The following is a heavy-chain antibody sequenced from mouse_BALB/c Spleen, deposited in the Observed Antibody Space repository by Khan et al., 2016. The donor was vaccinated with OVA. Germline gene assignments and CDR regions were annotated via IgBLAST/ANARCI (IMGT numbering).Heavy chain of an antibody. CDR1: GYTFTDYV. CDR3: ASSGYGSLVY. CDR2: IYPGSGST. J-gene: IGHJ2*01. V-gene: IGHV1-77*01. Sequence: QVQLQQSGPELVKPGASVKMSCKASGYTFTDYVINWVKQRTGQGLEWIGEIYPGSGSTYYNEKFKGKATLTADNYYNTDYMQLSSLTSEYSEVYFCASSGYGSLVYWGQGTTLTVSS. D-gene: IGHD1-1*01.